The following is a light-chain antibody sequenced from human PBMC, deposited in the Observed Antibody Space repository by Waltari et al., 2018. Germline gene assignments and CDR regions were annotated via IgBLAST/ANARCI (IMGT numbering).Light chain of an antibody. CDR3: QQRSNWPRT. CDR2: SAS. CDR1: QSVTNY. Sequence: VLTQSPHTPASSPVEPHRVFFRASQSVTNYVAWYQKKPGQAPRVLTYSASNRATGVPARFSGSGSGTDFTLTISSLEPEDFAVYYCQQRSNWPRTFGQGTKVEVQ. J-gene: IGKJ1*01. V-gene: IGKV3-11*01.